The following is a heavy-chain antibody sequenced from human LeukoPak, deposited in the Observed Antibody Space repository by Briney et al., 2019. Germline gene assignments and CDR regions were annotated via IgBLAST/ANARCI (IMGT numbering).Heavy chain of an antibody. Sequence: ASVKVSCKASGYTFTSYGISSVRHAPGQGLEWMGWISSYIGNTNYAQKLQGRVTMTTDTSTSTAYMELRSLGSDDTAVYYCARGGGSGWSYYYYYYGMDVWGEGTTVTVSS. V-gene: IGHV1-18*01. CDR1: GYTFTSYG. CDR3: ARGGGSGWSYYYYYYGMDV. D-gene: IGHD6-19*01. CDR2: ISSYIGNT. J-gene: IGHJ6*04.